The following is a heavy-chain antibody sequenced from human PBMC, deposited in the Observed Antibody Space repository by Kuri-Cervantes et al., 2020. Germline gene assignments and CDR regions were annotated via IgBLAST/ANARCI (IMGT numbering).Heavy chain of an antibody. J-gene: IGHJ4*02. CDR1: GETFSGYY. Sequence: SETLSLTCAVFGETFSGYYWTWIRQPPGKGLEWIGEINHSGSTNYNPSLKSRVTISVDTSKNQFSLKLSSVTAADTAVYYCAIERGGSGWYRVDYWGQGTLGT. CDR3: AIERGGSGWYRVDY. D-gene: IGHD6-19*01. CDR2: INHSGST. V-gene: IGHV4-34*08.